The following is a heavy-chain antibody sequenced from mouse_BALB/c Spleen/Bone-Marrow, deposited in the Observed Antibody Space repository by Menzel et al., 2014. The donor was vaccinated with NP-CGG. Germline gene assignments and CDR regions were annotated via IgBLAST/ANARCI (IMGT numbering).Heavy chain of an antibody. D-gene: IGHD1-1*01. V-gene: IGHV1-37*01. CDR2: INPYNGDT. Sequence: EVQLQQSGPELVKPGASVRISCKASGYSFTGYFMNWVKQSHGKSLEWIGRINPYNGDTFYNQKFKGKATLTVDKSSSTAHMELLSLTSEDSAVYYYGGVTTVVAKNYYHAMDYWGQGTSVTVSS. J-gene: IGHJ4*01. CDR1: GYSFTGYF. CDR3: GGVTTVVAKNYYHAMDY.